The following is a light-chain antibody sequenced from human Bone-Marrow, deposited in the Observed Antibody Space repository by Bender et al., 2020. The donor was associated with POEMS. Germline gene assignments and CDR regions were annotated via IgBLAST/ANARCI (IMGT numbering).Light chain of an antibody. V-gene: IGLV2-14*01. CDR1: SSDIGGYEY. Sequence: QSALTQPASVSGSPGQSITISCTGTSSDIGGYEYVSWYQLHPDKAPKLMIYDVTNRPSGVSNRFSGSKSGNTASLTISGLQAEDEADYYCSSYTSSSPLFGGGTKVTVL. CDR2: DVT. J-gene: IGLJ2*01. CDR3: SSYTSSSPL.